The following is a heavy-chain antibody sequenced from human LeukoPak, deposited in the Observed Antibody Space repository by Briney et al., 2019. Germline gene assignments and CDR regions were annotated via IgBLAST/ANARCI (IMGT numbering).Heavy chain of an antibody. CDR2: ISYDGSNK. CDR1: GFTFSSYG. D-gene: IGHD1-26*01. J-gene: IGHJ6*02. V-gene: IGHV3-30*18. Sequence: GGSLRLSCAASGFTFSSYGMHWVRQAPGKGLEWVAVISYDGSNKYYADSVKGRFTISRDNSKNTLYLQMNSLRAEYTAVYYCAKDAAGNSGSYSGVYYYGMDVWGQGTTVTVSS. CDR3: AKDAAGNSGSYSGVYYYGMDV.